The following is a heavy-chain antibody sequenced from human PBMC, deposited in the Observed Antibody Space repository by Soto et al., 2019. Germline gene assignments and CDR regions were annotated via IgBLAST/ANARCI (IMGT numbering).Heavy chain of an antibody. CDR1: GYTFTSYY. CDR3: ASVCDVPYYCDRMDV. J-gene: IGHJ6*02. CDR2: INPSGGST. D-gene: IGHD2-21*02. V-gene: IGHV1-46*01. Sequence: ASVKVSCKASGYTFTSYYMHWVRQAPGQGLEWMGIINPSGGSTSYAQKFQGRVTMTRDTSTSTVYMELSSLRSEDTAVYYCASVCDVPYYCDRMDVWGQGTTVTVSS.